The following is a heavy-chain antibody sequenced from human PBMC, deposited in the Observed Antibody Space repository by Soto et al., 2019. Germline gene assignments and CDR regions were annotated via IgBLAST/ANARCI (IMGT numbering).Heavy chain of an antibody. V-gene: IGHV1-58*01. Sequence: SVKGSCKASGFTFTSSAVQWVRQARGQRLEWIGWIVVGSGNTNYAQKFQERVAITRDMSTSTAYMELSSLRSEDTAVYYCAAPDPLSGGSYLAYWGQGTLVTVSS. J-gene: IGHJ4*02. CDR2: IVVGSGNT. CDR3: AAPDPLSGGSYLAY. D-gene: IGHD1-26*01. CDR1: GFTFTSSA.